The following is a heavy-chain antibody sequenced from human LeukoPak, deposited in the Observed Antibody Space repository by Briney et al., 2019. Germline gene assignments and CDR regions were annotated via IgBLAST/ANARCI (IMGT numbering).Heavy chain of an antibody. CDR1: GYSFTSYW. Sequence: GESLKISCKGSGYSFTSYWIGWVRQMPGKGLEWMGITYPGDSDTRYSPSFQGQVTISADKSISTAYLQWSSLKASDTAMYYCARCPTAGTLSSTSCYAFDYWGQGTLVTVSS. V-gene: IGHV5-51*01. D-gene: IGHD2-2*01. J-gene: IGHJ4*02. CDR2: TYPGDSDT. CDR3: ARCPTAGTLSSTSCYAFDY.